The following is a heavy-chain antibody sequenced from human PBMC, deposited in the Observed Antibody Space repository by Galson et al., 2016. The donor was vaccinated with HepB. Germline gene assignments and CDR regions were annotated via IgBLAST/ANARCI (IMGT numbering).Heavy chain of an antibody. CDR2: ISNDGSNK. V-gene: IGHV3-30-3*01. CDR3: ARFIASPWNDYYYYGMDV. Sequence: SLRLSCADSGFIFRSYAMNWVRQAPGKGLEWLAVISNDGSNKYSADPVKSRFTISRDNSKNTLYLQMNSLRAEDTAVYYCARFIASPWNDYYYYGMDVWGKGTTVTVSS. CDR1: GFIFRSYA. J-gene: IGHJ6*04. D-gene: IGHD1-1*01.